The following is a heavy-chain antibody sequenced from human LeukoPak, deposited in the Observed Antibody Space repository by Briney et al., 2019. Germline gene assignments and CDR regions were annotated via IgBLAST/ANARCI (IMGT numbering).Heavy chain of an antibody. CDR2: ISSRSSYI. CDR3: AREGVDRRGVYYYYMDV. V-gene: IGHV3-21*04. Sequence: GGSLRLSCAASGFTVSSNYMSWVRQAPGKGLEWVSSISSRSSYIYYADSVRGRFTISRDNAKNSLYLQMNSLRAEDTAVYYCAREGVDRRGVYYYYMDVWGKGTTVTISS. CDR1: GFTVSSNY. D-gene: IGHD3-16*01. J-gene: IGHJ6*03.